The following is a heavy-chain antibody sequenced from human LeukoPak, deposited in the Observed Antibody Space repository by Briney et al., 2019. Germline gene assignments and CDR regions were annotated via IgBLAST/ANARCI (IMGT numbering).Heavy chain of an antibody. Sequence: PGGSLRLSCAASGFTFSSYWMSWVRQAPGKGLEWVANINQDGSEKFYADSVKGRFTISRDNAKNSLYLQMNSLRAEDTALYYCARQRSTHDHWGQGSLVTVSS. CDR2: INQDGSEK. CDR1: GFTFSSYW. CDR3: ARQRSTHDH. D-gene: IGHD5-24*01. V-gene: IGHV3-7*01. J-gene: IGHJ4*02.